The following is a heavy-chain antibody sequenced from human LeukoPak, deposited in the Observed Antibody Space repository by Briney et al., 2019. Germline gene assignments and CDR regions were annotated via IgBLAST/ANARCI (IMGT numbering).Heavy chain of an antibody. V-gene: IGHV1-46*01. J-gene: IGHJ4*02. CDR3: ARVHPYCGGDCYDY. Sequence: XXINPSVRSTIYAHNFQGRVTMTRHTSTSTVYMELSSLRSEDTAVYYCARVHPYCGGDCYDYLGQGTLVTVSS. CDR2: INPSVRST. D-gene: IGHD2-21*01.